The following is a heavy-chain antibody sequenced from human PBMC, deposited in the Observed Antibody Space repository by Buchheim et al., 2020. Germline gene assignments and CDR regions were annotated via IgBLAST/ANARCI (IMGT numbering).Heavy chain of an antibody. CDR3: ARLPEVVSGSYYRDY. V-gene: IGHV4-4*02. J-gene: IGHJ4*02. D-gene: IGHD1-26*01. CDR1: GVSISSSNW. Sequence: QVQLQESGPGLVEPSGTLSLTCAVSGVSISSSNWWSWVRQPPGEGLEWIGEMHHGGTTNYNPSLESRVTISVDKSKNQFSLKLSSVTAADTAVYYCARLPEVVSGSYYRDYWGQGTL. CDR2: MHHGGTT.